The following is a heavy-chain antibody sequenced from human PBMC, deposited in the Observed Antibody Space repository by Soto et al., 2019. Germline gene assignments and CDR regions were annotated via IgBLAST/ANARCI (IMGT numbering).Heavy chain of an antibody. CDR2: IFQSGST. D-gene: IGHD6-19*01. Sequence: SETLSLTCGVSGGTIRSPDWWTWVRQPPGKRLEWIGEIFQSGSTNYTPSLESRVTISVDKSKNQFSLTLTSVTAADTAVYFCARGRGRYSSGWSWFDPWGPGILVTVSS. CDR1: GGTIRSPDW. J-gene: IGHJ5*02. CDR3: ARGRGRYSSGWSWFDP. V-gene: IGHV4-4*02.